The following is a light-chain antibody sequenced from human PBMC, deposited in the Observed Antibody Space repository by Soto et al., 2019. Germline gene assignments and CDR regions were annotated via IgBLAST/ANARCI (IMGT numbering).Light chain of an antibody. Sequence: EIVLTQSPGTLSLSPGERATLSCRASQSVRSSYLAWYQQKPGQAPRLLIYGASRRATGIPDRFSGSGSGTDFTITIRRLEHEDLEVYYCQQYGSSPTFGQGTKVEIK. CDR1: QSVRSSY. V-gene: IGKV3-20*01. J-gene: IGKJ1*01. CDR3: QQYGSSPT. CDR2: GAS.